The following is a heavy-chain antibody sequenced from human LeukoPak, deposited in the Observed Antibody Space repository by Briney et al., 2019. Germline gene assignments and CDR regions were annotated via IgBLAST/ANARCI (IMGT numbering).Heavy chain of an antibody. CDR3: ARVRWELLNDY. CDR1: GYTFTGYY. J-gene: IGHJ4*02. CDR2: INPNSGGT. Sequence: GASVKVSCKASGYTFTGYYMHWVRQAPGQGLEWMGWINPNSGGTNYAQKFQGRVTMTRDTSISIAYMELRSLRSDDTAVYYCARVRWELLNDYWGQGTLVTVSS. V-gene: IGHV1-2*02. D-gene: IGHD1-26*01.